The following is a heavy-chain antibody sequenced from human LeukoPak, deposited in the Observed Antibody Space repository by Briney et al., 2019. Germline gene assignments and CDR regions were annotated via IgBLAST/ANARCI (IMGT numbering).Heavy chain of an antibody. D-gene: IGHD2-2*02. CDR1: GFTFSSYS. V-gene: IGHV3-21*01. CDR2: ISSSSSYI. Sequence: PGGSLRLSCAASGFTFSSYSMNWVRQAPGKGLEWVSSISSSSSYIYYADSVKGQFTISRDNAKNSLYLQMNSLRAEDTAVYYCARVRYCSSTICYTDAFDIWGQGTMVTVSS. J-gene: IGHJ3*02. CDR3: ARVRYCSSTICYTDAFDI.